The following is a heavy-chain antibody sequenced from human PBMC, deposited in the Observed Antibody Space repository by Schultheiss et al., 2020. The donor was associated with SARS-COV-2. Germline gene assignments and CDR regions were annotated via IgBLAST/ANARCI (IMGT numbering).Heavy chain of an antibody. CDR2: ISYDGSNK. CDR1: GFTFSSYA. J-gene: IGHJ5*02. D-gene: IGHD2-2*02. Sequence: GGSLRLSCAASGFTFSSYAMHWVRQAPGKGLEWVAVISYDGSNKYYADSVKGRFTSRDNSKNTLYLQMNSLRAEDTAVYYCARDISFDCSSTSCYTDAGGWFDPWGQGTLVTVSS. CDR3: ARDISFDCSSTSCYTDAGGWFDP. V-gene: IGHV3-30*04.